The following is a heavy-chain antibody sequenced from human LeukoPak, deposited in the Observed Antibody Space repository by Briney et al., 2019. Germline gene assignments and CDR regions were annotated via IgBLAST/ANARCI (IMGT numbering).Heavy chain of an antibody. J-gene: IGHJ3*02. V-gene: IGHV4-59*01. Sequence: SETLSLTCTVSGGSISSYYWSWIRQPPGKGLEYIGYIYYSGSTNYNPSLKSRVTISVDTSKNQFSLKLSSVTAADTAFYYCARYIVSYPHDAFDIWGQGTMVTVSS. D-gene: IGHD1-26*01. CDR3: ARYIVSYPHDAFDI. CDR2: IYYSGST. CDR1: GGSISSYY.